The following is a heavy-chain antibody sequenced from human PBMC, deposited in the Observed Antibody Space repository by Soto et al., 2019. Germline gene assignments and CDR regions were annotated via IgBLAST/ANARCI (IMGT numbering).Heavy chain of an antibody. J-gene: IGHJ4*02. CDR3: AKDLVLRYFDWLPQYFDY. Sequence: PGGSLRLSCAASGFTFSSYAMSWVRQAPGKGLEWVSAISGSGGSTYYADSVKGRFTISRDNSKNTLYLQMNSLRAEDTAVYYRAKDLVLRYFDWLPQYFDYWGQGTLVTVSS. CDR2: ISGSGGST. V-gene: IGHV3-23*01. D-gene: IGHD3-9*01. CDR1: GFTFSSYA.